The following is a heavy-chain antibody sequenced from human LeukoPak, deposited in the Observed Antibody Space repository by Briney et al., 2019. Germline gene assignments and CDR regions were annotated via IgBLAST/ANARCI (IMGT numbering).Heavy chain of an antibody. J-gene: IGHJ4*02. CDR1: GGSFSGYY. D-gene: IGHD6-19*01. CDR3: ARVGSGWSFDY. Sequence: SETLSLTCAVYGGSFSGYYWSWIRQPPGKGLEWIGEINHSGSTNYNPSLKSRVTISVDTSKNQFSLKLSSVTAADTAVYYCARVGSGWSFDYWGQGTLVTVSS. CDR2: INHSGST. V-gene: IGHV4-34*01.